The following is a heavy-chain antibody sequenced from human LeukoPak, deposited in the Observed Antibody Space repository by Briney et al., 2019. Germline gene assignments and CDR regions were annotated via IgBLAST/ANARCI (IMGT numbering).Heavy chain of an antibody. CDR3: ARDRTFDY. CDR1: GFTFSSYG. V-gene: IGHV3-30*03. J-gene: IGHJ4*02. CDR2: ISYDGSNK. Sequence: GGSLRLSCAASGFTFSSYGMHWVRQAPGKGLEWVAVISYDGSNKYYADSVKGRFTISRDNSKNTLYLQMNSLRAEDTAVYYCARDRTFDYWGQGTLVTVSS.